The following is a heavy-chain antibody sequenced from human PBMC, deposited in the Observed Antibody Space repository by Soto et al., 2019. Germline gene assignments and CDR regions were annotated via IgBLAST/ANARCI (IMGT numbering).Heavy chain of an antibody. D-gene: IGHD1-26*01. V-gene: IGHV3-11*01. CDR2: IYKNGAAT. Sequence: SLRLSCSVSPVTFGDFYTGWDLLASGKVLEWLSYIYKNGAATDYAAFVNGRFFISRANAKSSMYLQMNSLRVEDTAVYYCAKRIVGTSGHGMDAWGQGTTVTVSS. CDR1: PVTFGDFY. CDR3: AKRIVGTSGHGMDA. J-gene: IGHJ6*02.